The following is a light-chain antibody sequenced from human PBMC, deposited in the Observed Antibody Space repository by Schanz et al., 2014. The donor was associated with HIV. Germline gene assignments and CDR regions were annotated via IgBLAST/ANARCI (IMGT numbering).Light chain of an antibody. CDR3: QYFGNPGGT. Sequence: EIVLTQSPGTLSLSPGEVGTLSCRASQGVATSLAWYQQKPGQPPRLLIYSASDRATGIPDRFSGGGSGTDFTLTISRLEPEDFAVYFCQYFGNPGGTFGGGTKVEIK. V-gene: IGKV3-20*01. CDR1: QGVATS. CDR2: SAS. J-gene: IGKJ4*01.